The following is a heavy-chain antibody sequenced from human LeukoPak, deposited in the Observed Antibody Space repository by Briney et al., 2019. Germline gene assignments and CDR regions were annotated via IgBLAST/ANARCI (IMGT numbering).Heavy chain of an antibody. CDR1: GYTFTSYA. CDR2: IIAIFGTT. J-gene: IGHJ4*02. V-gene: IGHV1-69*05. D-gene: IGHD2-21*01. CDR3: AIERGVLLCGADCYRPAYFDY. Sequence: SVKVSCKASGYTFTSYAIQWVRQAPGQRLEWMGGIIAIFGTTNYAQKFQGRVTITTDESTSTAYMGLSSLRSEDTAVYYCAIERGVLLCGADCYRPAYFDYWGQGTLVTVSS.